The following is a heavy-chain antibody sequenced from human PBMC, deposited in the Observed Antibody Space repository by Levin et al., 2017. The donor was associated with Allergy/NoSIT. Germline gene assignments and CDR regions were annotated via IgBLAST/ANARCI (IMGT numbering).Heavy chain of an antibody. Sequence: GGSLRLSCVASGFTFSSYPMNWVRQAPGKGLEWVADISSSSITSISYADSVKGRFTISRDNGNNSLYLQMNSLRVEDTAVYYCARGPEWLRNYYYNFYYMDVWGKGTTVTVSS. V-gene: IGHV3-48*01. CDR1: GFTFSSYP. CDR2: ISSSSITSI. D-gene: IGHD5-12*01. J-gene: IGHJ6*03. CDR3: ARGPEWLRNYYYNFYYMDV.